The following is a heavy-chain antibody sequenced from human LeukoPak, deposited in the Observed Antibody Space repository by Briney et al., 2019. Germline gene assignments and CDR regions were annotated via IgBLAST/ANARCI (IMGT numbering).Heavy chain of an antibody. CDR2: IHSGGST. V-gene: IGHV3-53*04. Sequence: GGSLRLSCAASGFTVSSNYMSWVRQAPGKGLEWVSVIHSGGSTYYADSVKGRFTISRHNSKNTLYLQMNSLRAEDTAVYYCAREVFAGYYDSSGYFDYWGQGTLVTVSS. CDR1: GFTVSSNY. CDR3: AREVFAGYYDSSGYFDY. D-gene: IGHD3-22*01. J-gene: IGHJ4*02.